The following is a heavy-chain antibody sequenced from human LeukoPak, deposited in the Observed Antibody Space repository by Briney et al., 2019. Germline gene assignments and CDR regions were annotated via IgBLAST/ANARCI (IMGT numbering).Heavy chain of an antibody. CDR2: ISSSGSSI. J-gene: IGHJ3*02. CDR3: AKGRRYNSSPDVFDI. V-gene: IGHV3-48*03. Sequence: GGSLRLSCAASGFTFSSYEMNWVRQAPGKGLEWVAYISSSGSSIYYADSVKGRFTISRDNIKNLLYLQMNSLSAEDTAVYYCAKGRRYNSSPDVFDIWGQGTMVTVSS. D-gene: IGHD6-6*01. CDR1: GFTFSSYE.